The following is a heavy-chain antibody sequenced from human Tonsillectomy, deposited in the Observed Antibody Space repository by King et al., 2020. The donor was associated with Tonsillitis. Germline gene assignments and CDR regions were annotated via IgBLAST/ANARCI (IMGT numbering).Heavy chain of an antibody. D-gene: IGHD2-8*01. Sequence: EVQLVESGGGLVKPGGSLRLSCAASGFTFSSYSMNWVRQAPGKGLEWVSFISSSSSYIYYADSVKGRFTISRDNAKNSLYLQMNSLRAEDTAVYYCARDQKGGYCTNGVCYPFDLWGRGTLVTVSS. CDR1: GFTFSSYS. CDR3: ARDQKGGYCTNGVCYPFDL. CDR2: ISSSSSYI. V-gene: IGHV3-21*01. J-gene: IGHJ2*01.